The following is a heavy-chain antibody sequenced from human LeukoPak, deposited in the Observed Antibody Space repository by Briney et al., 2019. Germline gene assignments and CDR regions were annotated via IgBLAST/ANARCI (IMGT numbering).Heavy chain of an antibody. J-gene: IGHJ4*02. CDR2: IYYSGSP. V-gene: IGHV4-59*01. CDR3: ARLPMIRGVTEYYFDY. D-gene: IGHD3-10*01. CDR1: GGSISSYH. Sequence: SETLSLTCSVSGGSISSYHWSWIRQPPGKGLDWIGYIYYSGSPNYNPSLKSRVTISVDTSKNQFSLDLYFVTAADTAVYYCARLPMIRGVTEYYFDYWGQGSLVTVSS.